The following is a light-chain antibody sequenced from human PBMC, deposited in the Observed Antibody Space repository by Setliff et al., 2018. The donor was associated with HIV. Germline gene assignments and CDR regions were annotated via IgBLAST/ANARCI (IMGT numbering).Light chain of an antibody. CDR2: EGT. CDR1: NRDVGGYDR. CDR3: SSYVASVTSPYV. V-gene: IGLV2-18*02. J-gene: IGLJ1*01. Sequence: QSVLTQPASVSASLVQSITITCTGTNRDVGGYDRVSWYQQAPGAAPKLLIFEGTNRPSGVPDRFSGSKYGNTASLTISGLQAADEADYFCSSYVASVTSPYVFGTGTK.